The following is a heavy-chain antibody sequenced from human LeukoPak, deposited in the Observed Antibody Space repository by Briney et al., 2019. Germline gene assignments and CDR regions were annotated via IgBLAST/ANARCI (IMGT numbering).Heavy chain of an antibody. Sequence: SETLSLTCTVSGGSISSGDYYWSWIRQPPGKGLEWIGYIYYSGSTYYNPSLKSRVTISVDTSKNQFSLKLSSVTAADTAVYYCASRYCSSTSCPPFDPWGQGTLVTVSS. CDR2: IYYSGST. V-gene: IGHV4-30-4*01. D-gene: IGHD2-2*01. J-gene: IGHJ5*02. CDR1: GGSISSGDYY. CDR3: ASRYCSSTSCPPFDP.